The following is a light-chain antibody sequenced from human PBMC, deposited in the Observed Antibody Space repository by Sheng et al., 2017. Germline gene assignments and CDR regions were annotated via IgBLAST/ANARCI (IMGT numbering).Light chain of an antibody. J-gene: IGKJ2*01. V-gene: IGKV1-5*03. CDR1: QGISNY. CDR3: QQYQSYPHT. Sequence: IQLTQFPTSVSASVGDRVTITCRAGQGISNYLAWYQQKPGRAPKLLIYKASALESGVPSRFSGSGSRTEFTLTISSLQPDDFATYYCQQYQSYPHTFGQGTKLEI. CDR2: KAS.